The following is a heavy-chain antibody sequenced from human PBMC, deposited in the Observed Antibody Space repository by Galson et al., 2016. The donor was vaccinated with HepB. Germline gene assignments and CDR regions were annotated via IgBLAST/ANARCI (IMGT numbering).Heavy chain of an antibody. CDR1: GGSISSDYY. D-gene: IGHD6-19*01. V-gene: IGHV4-39*01. J-gene: IGHJ6*03. CDR2: IYSGEDT. CDR3: ATGIVVAGKYYYHYMDV. Sequence: ETLSLTCIVSGGSISSDYYWGWIRQPPGRGLEWIGSIYSGEDTFYNPSLKSRVTISVNTSRNQVSLRLDSVTAADTGVYYCATGIVVAGKYYYHYMDVWGKGTTVTVSS.